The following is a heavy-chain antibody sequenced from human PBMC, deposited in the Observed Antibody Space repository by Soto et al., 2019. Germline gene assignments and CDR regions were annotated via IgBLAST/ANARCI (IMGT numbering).Heavy chain of an antibody. CDR1: GFTFSNYW. CDR2: INGDGSNT. V-gene: IGHV3-74*01. Sequence: EVQLVESGGGLVQPGGSLRLSCAASGFTFSNYWMHWVRQAPGKGLLWVSHINGDGSNTRYADSVKGRFTISRDSAKNTLYLQMNSPRAEDTAVYYCASTTVTHYYNGMDVWGQGTTVTVSS. D-gene: IGHD4-17*01. CDR3: ASTTVTHYYNGMDV. J-gene: IGHJ6*02.